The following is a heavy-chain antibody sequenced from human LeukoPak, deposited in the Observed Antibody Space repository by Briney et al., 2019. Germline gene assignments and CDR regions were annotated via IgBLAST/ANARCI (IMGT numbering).Heavy chain of an antibody. CDR1: GGSISSGGYS. D-gene: IGHD3-3*01. V-gene: IGHV4-30-2*01. J-gene: IGHJ4*02. Sequence: SETLSLTCAVSGGSISSGGYSWSWIRQPPGKGLEWIGYIYHSGSTYYNPSLKSRVTISVDRSKNQFSLKLSSVTAADTAVYYCARGVNYDFWSGYPPLFDYWGQGTLVTVSS. CDR3: ARGVNYDFWSGYPPLFDY. CDR2: IYHSGST.